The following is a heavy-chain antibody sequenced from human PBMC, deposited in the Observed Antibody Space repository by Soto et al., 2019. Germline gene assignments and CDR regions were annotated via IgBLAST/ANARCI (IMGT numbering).Heavy chain of an antibody. CDR1: GGTISKDY. J-gene: IGHJ4*02. D-gene: IGHD3-22*01. CDR2: IYYNGNT. CDR3: ASRGSSGPF. V-gene: IGHV4-59*01. Sequence: SETLSLTCTVSGGTISKDYWTWIRQPPGKGLEWIGYIYYNGNTYYNPSLKSRVIISIDTSKTFFSLKLTSVTAADTAVYYCASRGSSGPFWGQGTLVTVSS.